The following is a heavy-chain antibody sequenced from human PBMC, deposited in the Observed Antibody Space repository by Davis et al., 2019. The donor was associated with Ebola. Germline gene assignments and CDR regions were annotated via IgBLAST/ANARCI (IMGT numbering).Heavy chain of an antibody. CDR1: GYTFTSYW. J-gene: IGHJ3*02. Sequence: PGGSLRLSCQASGYTFTSYWIAWVRQMPGKGLEWMGIIYLGDSDTRYRPSFRGQVTISADKSINTAYLQWSSLQASDTAIYYCARRRRYCTNTRCYDDTFDIWGQGTLVTVSS. D-gene: IGHD2-2*01. V-gene: IGHV5-51*01. CDR2: IYLGDSDT. CDR3: ARRRRYCTNTRCYDDTFDI.